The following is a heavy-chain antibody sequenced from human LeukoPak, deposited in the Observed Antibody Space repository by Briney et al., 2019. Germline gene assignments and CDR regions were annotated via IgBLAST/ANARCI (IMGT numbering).Heavy chain of an antibody. CDR1: GFTFTSHD. V-gene: IGHV1-8*01. CDR3: VRTPPNWGADY. CDR2: MSPNSGIT. J-gene: IGHJ4*02. Sequence: ASVKVSCKASGFTFTSHDYNWVRQATGQGLEWMGWMSPNSGITGCAQKFQGRVTMTRNTAISTAYMELSSLRSEDTAVYYCVRTPPNWGADYWGQGTLVTVSS. D-gene: IGHD7-27*01.